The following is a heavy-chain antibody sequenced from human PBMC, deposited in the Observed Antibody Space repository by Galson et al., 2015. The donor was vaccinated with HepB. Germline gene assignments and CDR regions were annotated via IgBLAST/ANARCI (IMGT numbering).Heavy chain of an antibody. CDR1: GYTFTSYG. J-gene: IGHJ4*02. V-gene: IGHV1-18*01. D-gene: IGHD3-10*01. Sequence: SVKVSCKASGYTFTSYGISWVRQAPGQGLEWMGWISAYNGNTNYAQKLQGRVTMTTDTSTSTAYMELRSLRSDGTAVYYCARASGPYGSGIKNDYWGQGTLVTVSS. CDR3: ARASGPYGSGIKNDY. CDR2: ISAYNGNT.